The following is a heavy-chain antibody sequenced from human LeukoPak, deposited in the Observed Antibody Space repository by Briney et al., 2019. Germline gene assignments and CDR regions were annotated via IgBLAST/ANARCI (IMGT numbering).Heavy chain of an antibody. Sequence: SETLSLTCTVSGDSINSLDLWSWVRQPPGKGLEWIGEMYLSGTTHSNPSVKSRVTISVDTSKNQFSLKLSSVTAADTAVYYCARGLAGHIRTYYYDSSGYYRTPYFDYWGQGTLVTVSS. D-gene: IGHD3-22*01. CDR1: GDSINSLDL. CDR2: MYLSGTT. J-gene: IGHJ4*02. CDR3: ARGLAGHIRTYYYDSSGYYRTPYFDY. V-gene: IGHV4-4*02.